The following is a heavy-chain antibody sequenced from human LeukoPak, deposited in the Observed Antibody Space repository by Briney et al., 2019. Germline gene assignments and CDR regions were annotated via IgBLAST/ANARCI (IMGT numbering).Heavy chain of an antibody. V-gene: IGHV3-7*03. CDR1: GFTFSSSW. CDR2: IKQDGSEK. CDR3: ARDNPPDY. Sequence: GGSLRLSCVASGFTFSSSWMSWVRQAPGKGLEWVANIKQDGSEKSYVESVRGRFTISRDNAKNSLYLQLNSLRAEDTALYYCARDNPPDYWGQGTLVTVSS. J-gene: IGHJ4*02.